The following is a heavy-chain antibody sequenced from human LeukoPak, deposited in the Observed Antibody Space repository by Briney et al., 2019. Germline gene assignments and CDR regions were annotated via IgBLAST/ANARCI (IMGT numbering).Heavy chain of an antibody. Sequence: GASVKVSYKASGGTFSSYAISWVRQAPGQGLEWMGRIIPILGIANYAQKFQGRVTITADKSTSTAYMELSSLRSEDTAVYYCARDPWGDIVVVGGGPNVDGMDVWGQGTTVTVSS. J-gene: IGHJ6*02. CDR1: GGTFSSYA. CDR3: ARDPWGDIVVVGGGPNVDGMDV. D-gene: IGHD2-15*01. V-gene: IGHV1-69*04. CDR2: IIPILGIA.